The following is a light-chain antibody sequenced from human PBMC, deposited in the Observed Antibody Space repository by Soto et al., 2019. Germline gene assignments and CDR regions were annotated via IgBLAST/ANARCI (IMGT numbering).Light chain of an antibody. CDR3: QQYDSSPRT. Sequence: EIVMTQSPATLSVSPGERATLSCRASQSVSSKLAWYQQKPGQAPRLLMYGPSTRATGIPARFSGSGSGTDFTLTINRLEPEDFAVYYCQQYDSSPRTFGQGTKVDIK. CDR1: QSVSSK. J-gene: IGKJ1*01. CDR2: GPS. V-gene: IGKV3-15*01.